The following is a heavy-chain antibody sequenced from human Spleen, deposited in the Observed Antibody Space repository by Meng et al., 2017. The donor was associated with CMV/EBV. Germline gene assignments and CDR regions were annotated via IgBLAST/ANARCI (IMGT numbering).Heavy chain of an antibody. V-gene: IGHV3-23*03. CDR2: IYSGGVAT. CDR1: GFAFSTYA. J-gene: IGHJ6*02. D-gene: IGHD6-13*01. CDR3: AKEGIAARRTVCGMDV. Sequence: GESLKISCAASGFAFSTYAMSWVRQAPGKGLEWVSVIYSGGVATYYADSVKGRFTTSRDNSKNTLYLQMNSLRAEDTAVYYCAKEGIAARRTVCGMDVWGQGTTVTVSS.